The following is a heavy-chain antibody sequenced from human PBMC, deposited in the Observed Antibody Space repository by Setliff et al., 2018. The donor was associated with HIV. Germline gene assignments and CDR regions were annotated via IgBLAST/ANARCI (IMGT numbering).Heavy chain of an antibody. D-gene: IGHD6-19*01. J-gene: IGHJ4*02. CDR2: ISSSGTYI. Sequence: GESLKISCAASGFTFRIYSMNWVRQAPGQGLEWVSSISSSGTYIYYADSLKGRITIPRDNTKNSLYLQIDSLRAEDTAIYYCTRMISPRANKYSSGWFDYWGQGTLVTVSS. CDR1: GFTFRIYS. V-gene: IGHV3-21*01. CDR3: TRMISPRANKYSSGWFDY.